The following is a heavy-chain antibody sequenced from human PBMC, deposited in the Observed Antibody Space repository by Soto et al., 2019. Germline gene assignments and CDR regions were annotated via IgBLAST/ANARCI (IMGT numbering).Heavy chain of an antibody. Sequence: XAGKVSCNASGDAFSYYYIPWVRQAPGQGLEWMGWINPNSGGTKYAPKFQGGVTMTRDTSITTAYMELSRLRSGDTAVYYCAREPATEKPEGVDFWGQGTLVTVS. CDR3: AREPATEKPEGVDF. CDR1: GDAFSYYY. CDR2: INPNSGGT. D-gene: IGHD1-1*01. V-gene: IGHV1-2*02. J-gene: IGHJ4*02.